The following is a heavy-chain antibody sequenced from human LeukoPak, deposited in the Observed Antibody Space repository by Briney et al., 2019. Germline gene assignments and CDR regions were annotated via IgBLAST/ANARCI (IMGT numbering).Heavy chain of an antibody. J-gene: IGHJ4*02. V-gene: IGHV1-69*13. Sequence: GASVKVSCKASGGTFSSYAISWVRQAPGQGLEWMGGIIPIFGTANYAQKFQGRVTITADESTSTAYMELSSLRSEDTAVYYCARDKTYYDFWSGYFPLWYWGQGTLVTVSS. D-gene: IGHD3-3*01. CDR2: IIPIFGTA. CDR3: ARDKTYYDFWSGYFPLWY. CDR1: GGTFSSYA.